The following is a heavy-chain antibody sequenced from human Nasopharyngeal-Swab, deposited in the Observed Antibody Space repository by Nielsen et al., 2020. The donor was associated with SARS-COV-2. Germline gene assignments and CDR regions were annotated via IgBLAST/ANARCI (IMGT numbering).Heavy chain of an antibody. D-gene: IGHD4/OR15-4a*01. J-gene: IGHJ4*02. CDR2: IGDKAHNYAT. Sequence: GESLKISCAASGFIFSGSAMHWVRQASGKGLEWVGRIGDKAHNYATTYAASVKGRFTISRDDSKNTAFLQMDSLNTEDTALYYCTTDYYFDYWGQGTLVTVPS. CDR3: TTDYYFDY. CDR1: GFIFSGSA. V-gene: IGHV3-73*01.